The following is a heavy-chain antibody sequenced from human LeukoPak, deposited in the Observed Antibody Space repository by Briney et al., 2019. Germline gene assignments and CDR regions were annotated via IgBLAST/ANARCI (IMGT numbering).Heavy chain of an antibody. D-gene: IGHD1-26*01. Sequence: SETLSLTCTVSGGSISSYYWSWIRQPPGKGLEWIGYIYYSGSTNYNPSLKSRVTISVDTSKNQFSLRLSSVTAADTAVYYCARGYGGSPGAFDIWGQGTMVTVSS. J-gene: IGHJ3*02. CDR1: GGSISSYY. V-gene: IGHV4-59*08. CDR3: ARGYGGSPGAFDI. CDR2: IYYSGST.